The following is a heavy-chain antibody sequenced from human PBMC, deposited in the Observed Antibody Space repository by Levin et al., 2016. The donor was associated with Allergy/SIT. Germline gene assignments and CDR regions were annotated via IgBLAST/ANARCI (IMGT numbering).Heavy chain of an antibody. V-gene: IGHV4-61*09. D-gene: IGHD1-14*01. CDR3: ARAWPGFFGFDV. CDR2: IHISGSV. J-gene: IGHJ6*02. Sequence: LRLSCTVSGGSIAGGSYLWSWVRQPAGKGLEWIGHIHISGSVNYNPSLRSRVALSLDTSKNQFSLDVNSVTAADTALYFCARAWPGFFGFDVWGQGTTVTVSS. CDR1: GGSIAGGSYL.